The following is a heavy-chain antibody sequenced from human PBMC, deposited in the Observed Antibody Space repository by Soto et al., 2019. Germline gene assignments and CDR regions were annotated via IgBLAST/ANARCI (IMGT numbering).Heavy chain of an antibody. D-gene: IGHD3-9*01. Sequence: GGSLRLSCAASGFTFSSYGMHWVRQAPGKGLEWVAVIWYDGSNKYYADSVKGRFTISRDNSKNTLYLQMNSLRAEDSAVYYCARVFTQRYFDCLPPGGLDSWGQGTVLTISS. J-gene: IGHJ4*02. CDR3: ARVFTQRYFDCLPPGGLDS. CDR1: GFTFSSYG. V-gene: IGHV3-33*01. CDR2: IWYDGSNK.